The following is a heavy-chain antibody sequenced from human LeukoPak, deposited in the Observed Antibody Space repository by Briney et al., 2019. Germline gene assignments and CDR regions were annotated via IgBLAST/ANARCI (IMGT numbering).Heavy chain of an antibody. V-gene: IGHV4-38-2*02. J-gene: IGHJ5*02. CDR1: GYSISSGYY. CDR2: MYHSGST. Sequence: SETLSLTCTVSGYSISSGYYWGWIRQPPGKGLEWIGSMYHSGSTYYKPSLKSRVTISLDTSKNQFSLKLRSVTAADTAVYYCARGQARLAWFDPWGQGTLVTVSS. CDR3: ARGQARLAWFDP. D-gene: IGHD6-19*01.